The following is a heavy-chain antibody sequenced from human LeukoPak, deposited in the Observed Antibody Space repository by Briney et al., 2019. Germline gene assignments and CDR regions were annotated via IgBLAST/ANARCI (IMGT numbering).Heavy chain of an antibody. D-gene: IGHD3-9*01. CDR1: GYTFTGYY. V-gene: IGHV1-2*04. CDR2: INPNSGGT. CDR3: ARAGRPPVMYDILTGPSPLDY. J-gene: IGHJ4*02. Sequence: ASVKVSCKASGYTFTGYYMHWVRQAPGQGLEWMGWINPNSGGTNYAQKFQGWVTTTRDTSISTAYMELSRLRSDDSAVYYCARAGRPPVMYDILTGPSPLDYWGQGTLVTVSS.